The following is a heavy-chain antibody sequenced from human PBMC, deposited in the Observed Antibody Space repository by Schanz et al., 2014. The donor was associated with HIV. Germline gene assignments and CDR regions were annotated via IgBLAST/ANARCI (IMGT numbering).Heavy chain of an antibody. CDR2: MSWNRRRI. V-gene: IGHV3-9*01. Sequence: EVQLMESGGGLVQPGRSLRLSCAASGFTLEDYAMHWVRQAPGKGLEWVSGMSWNRRRIGYGDAVKGRFTISRDNANNFVYLEMNGLRVEDTALYYCAKGIMGATEY. CDR3: AKGIMGATEY. CDR1: GFTLEDYA. D-gene: IGHD1-26*01. J-gene: IGHJ1*01.